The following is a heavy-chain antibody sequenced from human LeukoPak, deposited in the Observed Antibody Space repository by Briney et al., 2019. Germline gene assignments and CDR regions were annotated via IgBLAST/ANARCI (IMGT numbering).Heavy chain of an antibody. CDR1: GGSISSYY. CDR2: IYTSGNT. Sequence: SETLSLTCTVSGGSISSYYWSWIRQPAGKGLEWIGRIYTSGNTNYNPSLKSRVTISVDTSKNQFSRKLSSMTAADTAVYYCARGPYYYDSSGNFDYCGQGTQVTVSS. J-gene: IGHJ4*02. CDR3: ARGPYYYDSSGNFDY. D-gene: IGHD3-22*01. V-gene: IGHV4-4*07.